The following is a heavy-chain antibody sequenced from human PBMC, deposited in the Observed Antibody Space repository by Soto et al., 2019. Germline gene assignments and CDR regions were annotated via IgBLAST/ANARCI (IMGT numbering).Heavy chain of an antibody. CDR3: AKGLLAIVGTTLPRDAFNI. D-gene: IGHD1-26*01. J-gene: IGHJ3*02. V-gene: IGHV3-30*18. CDR1: GFSFTTYV. Sequence: HPGGSLRLSCAASGFSFTTYVMHWVRQAPGKGLERVAVISHDGSYKYYGDAVKGRFTIPRDTSKNAVYLEMNSLRPEDTAVYYCAKGLLAIVGTTLPRDAFNIWGQGTMVTVSS. CDR2: ISHDGSYK.